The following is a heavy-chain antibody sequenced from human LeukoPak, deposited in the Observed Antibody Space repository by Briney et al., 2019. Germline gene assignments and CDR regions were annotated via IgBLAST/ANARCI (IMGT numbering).Heavy chain of an antibody. Sequence: GASVTVSCKASGYTFTSYDINWVRQATGQGLEWMGWMNPNSGNTGYAQKFQGRVTMTRNTSISTAYMELSSLRSEDTAVYYCARRQQLVRPYYYYYYMDVWGKGTTVTVSS. D-gene: IGHD6-13*01. CDR1: GYTFTSYD. J-gene: IGHJ6*03. CDR3: ARRQQLVRPYYYYYYMDV. V-gene: IGHV1-8*01. CDR2: MNPNSGNT.